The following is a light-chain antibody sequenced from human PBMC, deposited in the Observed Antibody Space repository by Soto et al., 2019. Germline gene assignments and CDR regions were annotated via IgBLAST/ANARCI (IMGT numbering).Light chain of an antibody. CDR1: SSDVGAYNY. CDR2: EVS. Sequence: QSALTQPASVSGSPGQSVAISCSGTSSDVGAYNYVSWYQQHPGKAPKLLLSEVSNRPSGVSDRFFGSKSGNTASLTISGLQAEDEADYYCISITTPFTYVFG. V-gene: IGLV2-14*01. J-gene: IGLJ1*01. CDR3: ISITTPFTYV.